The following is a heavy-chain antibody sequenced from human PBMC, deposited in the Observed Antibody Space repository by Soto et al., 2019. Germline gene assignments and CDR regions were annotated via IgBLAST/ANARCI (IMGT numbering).Heavy chain of an antibody. Sequence: SETLSLTCAVSGGSISSSNWWSWVRQPPGKGLEWIGEIYHSGSTYYADSVKGRFTISRDNSKNTLYLQMNSLRAEDTAVYYCARYYYDSSGYYGNWFDPWGQGTLVTVSS. CDR1: GGSISSSNW. J-gene: IGHJ5*02. CDR2: IYHSGST. D-gene: IGHD3-22*01. CDR3: ARYYYDSSGYYGNWFDP. V-gene: IGHV4-4*02.